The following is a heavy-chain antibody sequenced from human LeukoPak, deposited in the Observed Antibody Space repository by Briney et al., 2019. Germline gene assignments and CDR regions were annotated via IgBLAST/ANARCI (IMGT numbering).Heavy chain of an antibody. CDR1: EYTFTSYD. CDR3: ARSNRDSSGSWYFYL. J-gene: IGHJ2*01. D-gene: IGHD5-18*01. Sequence: ASVNVSCKASEYTFTSYDIHWVQQATGQGLEWMGWMNPNSGNTRYAQKFQGRATMSRNTSISTAYMELSSLRSEDTAVYWCARSNRDSSGSWYFYLWGRGTLVTVSS. V-gene: IGHV1-8*01. CDR2: MNPNSGNT.